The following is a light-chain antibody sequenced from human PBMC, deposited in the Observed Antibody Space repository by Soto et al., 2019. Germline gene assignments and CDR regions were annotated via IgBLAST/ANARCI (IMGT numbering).Light chain of an antibody. J-gene: IGKJ1*01. CDR2: WAS. V-gene: IGKV4-1*01. CDR3: QQYFSISRT. CDR1: QSVLYSSNNKDC. Sequence: DIVMTQSPDSLAVSLGERATINCKSSQSVLYSSNNKDCLSGYQQKPGQPPKRLIHWASTREPGVPDRFSGSGSGTDVTLTISSLQAEDVAVYYCQQYFSISRTFGQGTKVEIK.